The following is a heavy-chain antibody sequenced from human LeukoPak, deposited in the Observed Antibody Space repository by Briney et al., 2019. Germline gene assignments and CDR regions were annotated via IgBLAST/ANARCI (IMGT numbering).Heavy chain of an antibody. J-gene: IGHJ6*03. CDR2: INHSGST. V-gene: IGHV4-34*01. CDR1: GGSFSGYY. CDR3: ARFRGIYYYYYMDV. Sequence: PSETLSLTCAVYGGSFSGYYWSWIRQPPGKGLEWIGEINHSGSTNYNPSLKSRVTISVDTSKNQFSPKLSSVTAADTAVYYCARFRGIYYYYYMDVWGKGTTVTVSS. D-gene: IGHD3-10*01.